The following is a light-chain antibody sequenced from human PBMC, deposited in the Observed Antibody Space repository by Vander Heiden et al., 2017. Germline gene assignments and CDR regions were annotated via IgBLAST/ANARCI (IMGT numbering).Light chain of an antibody. J-gene: IGLJ3*02. Sequence: QSALTQPRSVSGSPGQSVTISCTGTSRDVGGYNYVSWYQQHPGKAPKLMIYGVSKRPSAVPDRFSGSKSGNTASLTISGLQAEDEADYYCCSYAGSYTWVFGGGTKLTVL. CDR1: SRDVGGYNY. V-gene: IGLV2-11*01. CDR3: CSYAGSYTWV. CDR2: GVS.